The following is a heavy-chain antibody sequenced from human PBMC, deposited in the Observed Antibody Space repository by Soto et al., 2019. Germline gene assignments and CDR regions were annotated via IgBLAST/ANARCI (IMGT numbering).Heavy chain of an antibody. V-gene: IGHV3-33*01. D-gene: IGHD6-19*01. CDR3: ARGPIHRSLIAVAGTSGPVGNYYYMDV. CDR2: IRYDGNNK. CDR1: GIIFNGFG. J-gene: IGHJ6*03. Sequence: GGSLRLSCAASGIIFNGFGMHWVRQAPGKGLEWVAVIRYDGNNKYYADSVKGRFTISRENSKNTLYLQMNSMRAEDTAVYYCARGPIHRSLIAVAGTSGPVGNYYYMDVWGKGTTVTVSS.